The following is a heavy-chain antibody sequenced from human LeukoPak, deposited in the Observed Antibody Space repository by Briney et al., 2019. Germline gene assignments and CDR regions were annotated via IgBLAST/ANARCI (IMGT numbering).Heavy chain of an antibody. CDR2: IYYSGST. V-gene: IGHV4-39*07. J-gene: IGHJ6*03. CDR1: GGSISSSSYY. D-gene: IGHD6-6*01. CDR3: ARGMAARPPYYYYYYMDV. Sequence: SETLSLTCTVSGGSISSSSYYWGWIRQPPGKGLEWIGSIYYSGSTYYNPSLKSRVTISVDTSKNQFSLKLSSVTAADTAVYYCARGMAARPPYYYYYYMDVWGKGTTVTVSS.